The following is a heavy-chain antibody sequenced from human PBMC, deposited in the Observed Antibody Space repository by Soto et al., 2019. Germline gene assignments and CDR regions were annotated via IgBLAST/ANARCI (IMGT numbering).Heavy chain of an antibody. Sequence: SETLSLTCTVSGGSISSNIYYWGWIRQPPGKGLEWIGNIHYSGSTYYNPSLKSRVTISVDTSKNQFSLKLSSVTAADTAVYYCARRLPYYHILTGYYKGSGNFDYWGQGTLVTVSS. D-gene: IGHD3-9*01. CDR3: ARRLPYYHILTGYYKGSGNFDY. CDR2: IHYSGST. V-gene: IGHV4-39*01. J-gene: IGHJ4*02. CDR1: GGSISSNIYY.